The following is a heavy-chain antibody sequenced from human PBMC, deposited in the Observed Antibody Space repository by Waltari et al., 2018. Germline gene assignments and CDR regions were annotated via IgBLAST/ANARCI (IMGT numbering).Heavy chain of an antibody. Sequence: QVKLVQSGAEVKKPGASVRVSCKASGYTFTQYYIHWVRQAPGQGLEWMGRINPKSGDANYTLPFQGRVIMTRDTSINTAYLEVTGLTSDDTAIFYCATANILGIGTFDYWGQGTLVSVSS. CDR3: ATANILGIGTFDY. CDR2: INPKSGDA. D-gene: IGHD1-1*01. CDR1: GYTFTQYY. V-gene: IGHV1-2*06. J-gene: IGHJ4*02.